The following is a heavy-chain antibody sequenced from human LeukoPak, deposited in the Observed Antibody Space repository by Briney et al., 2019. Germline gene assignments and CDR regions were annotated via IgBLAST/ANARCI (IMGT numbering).Heavy chain of an antibody. V-gene: IGHV4-4*07. Sequence: SETLSLTCSVSGSSISNYYWSWIRQSAGKGLEWIGSIYYSGSTYYNPSLKSRVTISVDTSKNQFSLKLSSVTAADTAVYYCARGPLGYCSGGSCYSGWFDPWGQGTLVTVSS. CDR3: ARGPLGYCSGGSCYSGWFDP. J-gene: IGHJ5*02. CDR2: IYYSGST. D-gene: IGHD2-15*01. CDR1: GSSISNYY.